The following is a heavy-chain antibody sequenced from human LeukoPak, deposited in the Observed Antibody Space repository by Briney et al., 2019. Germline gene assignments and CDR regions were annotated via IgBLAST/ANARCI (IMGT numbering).Heavy chain of an antibody. CDR2: IYHSGTT. Sequence: SGTLSLTCAVSGGSFSSSHWWTWVRQPPGKGLEWIGEIYHSGTTNYNPSLKSRVTISIDKSNNQFSLRLNSVTAADTAVYYCARISLGFGPDYWGQGTLLTVSS. V-gene: IGHV4-4*02. J-gene: IGHJ4*02. CDR1: GGSFSSSHW. CDR3: ARISLGFGPDY. D-gene: IGHD3-10*01.